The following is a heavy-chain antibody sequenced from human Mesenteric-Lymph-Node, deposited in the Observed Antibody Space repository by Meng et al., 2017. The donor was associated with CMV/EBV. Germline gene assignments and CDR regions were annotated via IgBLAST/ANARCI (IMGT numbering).Heavy chain of an antibody. J-gene: IGHJ4*02. V-gene: IGHV3-33*01. Sequence: SGFPFSSYGMHWVRQAPGKGLEWVAVIWYDGSNKYYADSVKGRFTISRDNSKNTLYLQMNSLRAEDTAVYYCARSLPYSSSSRDLDYWGQGTLVTVSS. CDR1: GFPFSSYG. CDR2: IWYDGSNK. D-gene: IGHD6-6*01. CDR3: ARSLPYSSSSRDLDY.